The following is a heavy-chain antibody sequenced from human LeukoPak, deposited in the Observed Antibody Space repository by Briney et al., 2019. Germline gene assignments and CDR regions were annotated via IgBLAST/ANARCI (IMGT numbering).Heavy chain of an antibody. CDR2: ISGSGGST. Sequence: GGSLRLSCAASGFTFSSYAMSWVRQAPGKGLEWVSAISGSGGSTYYADSVKGRFTISRDNSKNTLYLQMNSLRAEDTAVYDCAKGREGSWYAFDYWGQGTLVTVSS. D-gene: IGHD6-13*01. CDR1: GFTFSSYA. CDR3: AKGREGSWYAFDY. J-gene: IGHJ4*02. V-gene: IGHV3-23*01.